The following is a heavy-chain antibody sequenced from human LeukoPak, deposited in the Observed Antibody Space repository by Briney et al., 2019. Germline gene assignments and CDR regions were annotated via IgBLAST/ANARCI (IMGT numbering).Heavy chain of an antibody. J-gene: IGHJ4*02. Sequence: GGSLRLSCAASGVTFSSYEMNLVRQAPGKGLEWVSYISSSGSTIYYADSVKGRFTISRDNAKNSLYLQMNSLRAEDTAVYYRARCSGSYLIDYWGQGTLVTVSS. V-gene: IGHV3-48*03. D-gene: IGHD1-26*01. CDR2: ISSSGSTI. CDR3: ARCSGSYLIDY. CDR1: GVTFSSYE.